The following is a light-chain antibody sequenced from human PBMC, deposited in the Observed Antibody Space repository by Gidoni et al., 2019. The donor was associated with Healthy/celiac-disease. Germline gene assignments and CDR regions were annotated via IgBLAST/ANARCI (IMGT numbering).Light chain of an antibody. J-gene: IGKJ2*01. CDR2: DAS. Sequence: EIVLTQSPATLALSPGERATLSCRASQRVSSYLAWYQQKPGQAPRLLIYDASNRATGIPARFSDSGSGTDFTLAISSLEPEDFAVYYCQQRSNWPPLYTFGQGTKLEIK. CDR3: QQRSNWPPLYT. V-gene: IGKV3-11*01. CDR1: QRVSSY.